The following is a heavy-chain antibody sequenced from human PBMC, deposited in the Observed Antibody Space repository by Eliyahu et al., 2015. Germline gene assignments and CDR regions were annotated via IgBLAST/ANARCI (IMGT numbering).Heavy chain of an antibody. D-gene: IGHD3-16*01. Sequence: QVQLVQSGAEVKKPGASVKVXCKASGXXFTGYYMHWVRQAPGQGLEWMGWINPNSGGTNYAQKFQGRVTMTRDTSISTAYMELSRLRSDDTAVHYCARLLRTAPLGFDYWGQGTLVTVSS. CDR1: GXXFTGYY. CDR2: INPNSGGT. V-gene: IGHV1-2*02. J-gene: IGHJ4*02. CDR3: ARLLRTAPLGFDY.